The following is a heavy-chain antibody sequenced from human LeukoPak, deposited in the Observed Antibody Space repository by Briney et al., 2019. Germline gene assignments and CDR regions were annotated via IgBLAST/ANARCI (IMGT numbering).Heavy chain of an antibody. J-gene: IGHJ6*02. CDR2: ISWNSGSI. CDR1: GFTFDDYA. V-gene: IGHV3-9*01. Sequence: GRSLRLSCAASGFTFDDYAMHWVRQAPGKGLEWVSGISWNSGSIGYADSMKGRFTISRDNAKNSLYLQMNSLRAEDTALYYCAKDTAPTSLGYGMDVWGQGTTVTVSS. CDR3: AKDTAPTSLGYGMDV.